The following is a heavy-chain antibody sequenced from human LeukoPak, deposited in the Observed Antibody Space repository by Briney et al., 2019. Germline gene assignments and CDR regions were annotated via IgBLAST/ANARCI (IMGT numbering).Heavy chain of an antibody. Sequence: TSETLSLTCAVYGGSFSGYYWSWIRQPPGKGLEWIGEINHSGSTNYNPSLKSRVTISVDTSTNQFSLKLSSVTAADTAVYYCARDRHRYCSSTSCLRYYYFYGMHVWGKGTTVTVSS. D-gene: IGHD2-2*01. J-gene: IGHJ6*04. CDR3: ARDRHRYCSSTSCLRYYYFYGMHV. CDR1: GGSFSGYY. V-gene: IGHV4-34*01. CDR2: INHSGST.